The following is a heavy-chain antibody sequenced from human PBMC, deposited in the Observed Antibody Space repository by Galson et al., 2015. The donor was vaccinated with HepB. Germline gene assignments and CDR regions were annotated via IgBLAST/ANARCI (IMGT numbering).Heavy chain of an antibody. V-gene: IGHV1-69*04. Sequence: SVKVSCKASGGTFSSYAISWVRQAPGQGLEWMGRIIPILGIANYAQKFQGRVTITADTSTSTAYMELSSLRSEDTAVYYCAREHGSYHNVPPYYYYGIDVWGQGTTVTVS. J-gene: IGHJ6*02. CDR1: GGTFSSYA. D-gene: IGHD3-10*01. CDR3: AREHGSYHNVPPYYYYGIDV. CDR2: IIPILGIA.